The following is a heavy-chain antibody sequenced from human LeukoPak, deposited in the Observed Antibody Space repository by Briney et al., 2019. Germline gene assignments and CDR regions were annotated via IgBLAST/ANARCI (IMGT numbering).Heavy chain of an antibody. V-gene: IGHV1-24*01. J-gene: IGHJ4*02. CDR2: FDPEDGET. D-gene: IGHD3-3*01. Sequence: GASVKVSCKVSGYTLTELSMHWVRQAPGKGLAWMGGFDPEDGETIYAQKFQGRVTMTEDTSTDTAYMELSSLRSEDTAVYYCATWNDFWSGYLDYWGQGTLVTVSS. CDR1: GYTLTELS. CDR3: ATWNDFWSGYLDY.